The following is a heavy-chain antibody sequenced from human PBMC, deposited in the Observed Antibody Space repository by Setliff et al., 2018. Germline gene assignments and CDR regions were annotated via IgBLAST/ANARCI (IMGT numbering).Heavy chain of an antibody. CDR1: GASITNINYY. CDR3: ARLPNYVWGSPVDY. CDR2: IFYSGRT. Sequence: KTSETLSLTCTVSGASITNINYYWGLIRQPPGKGLEWIGSIFYSGRTFYNPSLKSRVTISVDTSKNQFSLTLSSVTAADTAVYYCARLPNYVWGSPVDYWDQGTLVTVSS. D-gene: IGHD3-16*01. J-gene: IGHJ4*02. V-gene: IGHV4-39*01.